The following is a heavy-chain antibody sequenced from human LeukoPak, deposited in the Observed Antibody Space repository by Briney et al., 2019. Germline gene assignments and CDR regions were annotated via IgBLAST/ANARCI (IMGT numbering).Heavy chain of an antibody. J-gene: IGHJ6*03. CDR3: ARAYSNGGYFYYYMDV. V-gene: IGHV3-20*01. D-gene: IGHD6-19*01. Sequence: GGSLRLSRAASGFTFDDYGMTWVRQVPGKGLEWVSGINWNGGTTGYAGSVKGRFTISRDNAKNSLYLQMNSLRAEDTALYHCARAYSNGGYFYYYMDVWGKGTTVTVSS. CDR2: INWNGGTT. CDR1: GFTFDDYG.